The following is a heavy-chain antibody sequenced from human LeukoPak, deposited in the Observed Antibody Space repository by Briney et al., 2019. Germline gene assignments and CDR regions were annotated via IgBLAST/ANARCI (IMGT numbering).Heavy chain of an antibody. J-gene: IGHJ6*04. D-gene: IGHD6-13*01. CDR2: INHSGST. Sequence: PSETLSLTCAVYGGSFSGYYWSWIRQPPGKGLEWIGEINHSGSTNYNPSLKSRVTISVDTSKNQFSLKLSSVTAADTAVYYCARGKQQLVLGKKSYYYYGMDVWGKGTTVTVSS. V-gene: IGHV4-34*01. CDR3: ARGKQQLVLGKKSYYYYGMDV. CDR1: GGSFSGYY.